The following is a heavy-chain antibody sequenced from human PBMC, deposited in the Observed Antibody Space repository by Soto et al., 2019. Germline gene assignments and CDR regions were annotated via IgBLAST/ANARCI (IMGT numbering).Heavy chain of an antibody. D-gene: IGHD3-10*01. Sequence: QVQLQESGPGLVKPSQTLSLTCTVSGGSVNSGGYYWSWIRQHPGQGLEWIGYIYYNGITYYNPSRMRQVTMAVDTSKNRFSPKLSSVAAADTAVYYCARDPTGERWFGDWGQGPELTVSS. CDR1: GGSVNSGGYY. V-gene: IGHV4-31*01. CDR3: ARDPTGERWFGD. J-gene: IGHJ4*02. CDR2: IYYNGIT.